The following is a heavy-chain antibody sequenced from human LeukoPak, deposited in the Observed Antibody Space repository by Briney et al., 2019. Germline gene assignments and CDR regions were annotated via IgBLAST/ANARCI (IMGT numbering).Heavy chain of an antibody. Sequence: PSETLSLTCTVSGGSISSYYWSWIRQPPGKGLEWIGYIYHSGSTYYNPSLKSRVTISVDRSKNQFSLKLSSVTAADTAVYYCARARDSSSWYTGLDYWGQGTLVTVSS. V-gene: IGHV4-59*12. D-gene: IGHD6-13*01. CDR1: GGSISSYY. CDR3: ARARDSSSWYTGLDY. CDR2: IYHSGST. J-gene: IGHJ4*02.